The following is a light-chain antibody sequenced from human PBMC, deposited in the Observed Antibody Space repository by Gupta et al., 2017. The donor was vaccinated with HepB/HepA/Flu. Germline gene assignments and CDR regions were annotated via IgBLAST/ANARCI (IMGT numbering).Light chain of an antibody. Sequence: QSALTQPASVSWSPGQSITISCPGPSSDVGGYNYVSWYQQHPGKAPKLMIYDVSNRPSGVSNRFSGSKSGNTASLTISGLQAEDEADYYCSSYTSSSTHWVFGGGTKLTVL. V-gene: IGLV2-14*03. CDR3: SSYTSSSTHWV. CDR2: DVS. J-gene: IGLJ3*02. CDR1: SSDVGGYNY.